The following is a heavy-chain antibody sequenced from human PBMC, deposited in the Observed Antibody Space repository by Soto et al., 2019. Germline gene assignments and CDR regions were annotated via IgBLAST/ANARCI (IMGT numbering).Heavy chain of an antibody. CDR3: ARLGSSGWYQGSSIDY. CDR1: GGSITRNNHY. CDR2: ILYSGCT. D-gene: IGHD6-19*01. V-gene: IGHV4-39*01. Sequence: QLQLQESGPGLVKPSETLSLTCIVSGGSITRNNHYWGWIRQSPGKGLEWIGSILYSGCTNYNPSLKSRVTLSVETSKNQFSLKMSSVTAADMAVYYCARLGSSGWYQGSSIDYWGQGTLVTVSA. J-gene: IGHJ4*02.